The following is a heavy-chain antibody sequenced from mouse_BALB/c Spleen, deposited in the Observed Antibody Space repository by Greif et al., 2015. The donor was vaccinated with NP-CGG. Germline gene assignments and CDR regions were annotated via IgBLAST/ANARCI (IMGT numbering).Heavy chain of an antibody. CDR1: GFTFSSYA. CDR2: ISSGGSYT. J-gene: IGHJ4*01. D-gene: IGHD2-4*01. Sequence: EVKLMESGGGLVKPGGSLKLSCAASGFTFSSYAMSWVRQTPEKRLEWVATISSGGSYTYYPDSVKGRFTISRDNAKNPLYLQMSSLRSEDTAMYYCARLDYDKIDYAMDYWGQGTSVTVSS. V-gene: IGHV5-9-1*01. CDR3: ARLDYDKIDYAMDY.